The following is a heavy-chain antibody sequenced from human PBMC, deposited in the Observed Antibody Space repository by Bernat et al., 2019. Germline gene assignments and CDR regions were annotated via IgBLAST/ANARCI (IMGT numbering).Heavy chain of an antibody. CDR2: IYSGGST. V-gene: IGHV3-66*02. CDR3: ARDGYYDSSFNFDY. D-gene: IGHD3-22*01. Sequence: EVQLVESGGGLVQPGGSLRLSCAASGFTVSSNYMSWVRQAPGKGLEWVSVIYSGGSTYYADSVKGRFTISRDNSKNTLYLQMNSLRAEDTAVYYCARDGYYDSSFNFDYWGQGTLVTVSS. CDR1: GFTVSSNY. J-gene: IGHJ4*02.